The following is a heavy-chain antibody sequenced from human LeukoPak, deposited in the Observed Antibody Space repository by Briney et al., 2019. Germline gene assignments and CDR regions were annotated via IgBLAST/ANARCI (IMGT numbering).Heavy chain of an antibody. D-gene: IGHD5-18*01. J-gene: IGHJ4*02. CDR3: AKDLLATATVWDYFDY. CDR1: GFTFSSYA. CDR2: IRGSGDST. V-gene: IGHV3-23*01. Sequence: PGGSLRLSCAASGFTFSSYAMSWVRQAPGKGLEWVSAIRGSGDSTYYADSVKGRFTISRDNSKNTLYLQMNSLRAEDTAEYFCAKDLLATATVWDYFDYWGQGTLVTVSS.